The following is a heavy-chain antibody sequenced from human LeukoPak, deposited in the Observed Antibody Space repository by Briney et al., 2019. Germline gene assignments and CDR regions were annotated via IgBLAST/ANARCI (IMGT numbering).Heavy chain of an antibody. D-gene: IGHD2-15*01. CDR1: GYTFTSNG. V-gene: IGHV1-18*01. Sequence: GASVKLSCKASGYTFTSNGISWVRQAPGQGLEWMGWISAYNGNTNYAQKLHGRVTITTDTSTSTAYMELRSLRSDDTAVYYGARDVRHGGGDYDYWGQGTLVTVSS. CDR2: ISAYNGNT. CDR3: ARDVRHGGGDYDY. J-gene: IGHJ4*02.